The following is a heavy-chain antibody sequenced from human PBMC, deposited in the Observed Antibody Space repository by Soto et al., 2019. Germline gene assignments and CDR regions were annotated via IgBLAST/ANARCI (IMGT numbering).Heavy chain of an antibody. V-gene: IGHV3-21*06. Sequence: GGYLRLSCTGSGFTFSSSTMTWVRQGPGKGLEWVSSISSSSSYIYFADSLKGRFTISRDNAKNSVYLQMNSLRAEDTAVYYCARDIGEMSAVWGQGAQVIVSS. CDR1: GFTFSSST. D-gene: IGHD4-17*01. CDR3: ARDIGEMSAV. CDR2: ISSSSSYI. J-gene: IGHJ1*01.